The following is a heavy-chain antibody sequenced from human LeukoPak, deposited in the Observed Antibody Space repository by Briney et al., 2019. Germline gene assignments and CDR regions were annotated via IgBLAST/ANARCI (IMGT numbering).Heavy chain of an antibody. D-gene: IGHD2-2*02. Sequence: PSETLSLTCTVSGGSISSYYWSWIRQPPGKGLEWIGYIYYSGSTNYNPSLKSRVTISVDTSKNQFSLKLSSVTAADTAVYYCARGARCSSSTSCYTHFDYWGQGTLVTVSS. CDR1: GGSISSYY. CDR2: IYYSGST. J-gene: IGHJ4*02. CDR3: ARGARCSSSTSCYTHFDY. V-gene: IGHV4-59*12.